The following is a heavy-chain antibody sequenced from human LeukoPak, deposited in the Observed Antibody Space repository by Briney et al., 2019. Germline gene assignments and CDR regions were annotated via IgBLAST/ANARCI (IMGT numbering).Heavy chain of an antibody. CDR2: ISYDGSNK. Sequence: GGSLRLSCAASGLTFSSYAMHWVRQAPGKGLEWVAVISYDGSNKYYADSVKGRFTISRDNSKNTLYLQMNSLRAEDTAVYYCARGFGGLYWGQGTLVTVSS. CDR1: GLTFSSYA. CDR3: ARGFGGLY. D-gene: IGHD3-16*01. J-gene: IGHJ4*02. V-gene: IGHV3-30-3*01.